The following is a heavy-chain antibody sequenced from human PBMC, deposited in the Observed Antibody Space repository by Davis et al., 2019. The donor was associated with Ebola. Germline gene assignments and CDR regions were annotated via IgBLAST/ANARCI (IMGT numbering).Heavy chain of an antibody. CDR2: IIPIFGTA. CDR3: ARGLHCSGGSCYRAEYFQH. Sequence: ASVKVSCKASGYTFTSYYMHWVRQAPGQGLEWMGGIIPIFGTANYAQKFQGRVTITRDTSASTAYMELSSLRSEDTAVYYCARGLHCSGGSCYRAEYFQHWGQGTLVTVSS. CDR1: GYTFTSYY. V-gene: IGHV1-46*01. J-gene: IGHJ1*01. D-gene: IGHD2-15*01.